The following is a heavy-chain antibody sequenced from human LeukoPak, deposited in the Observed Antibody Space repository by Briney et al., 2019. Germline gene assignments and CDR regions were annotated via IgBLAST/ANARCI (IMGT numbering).Heavy chain of an antibody. CDR1: GYSFTSYW. V-gene: IGHV5-51*01. CDR2: IYPGDSDT. CDR3: ARRRGYSYGYGSFHAFDI. D-gene: IGHD5-18*01. J-gene: IGHJ3*02. Sequence: GESLKISCKGSGYSFTSYWIGWVRQMPGKGLEWMGIIYPGDSDTRYSPSFQGQVTISADKSISTAYLQWSSLKASDTAMYYCARRRGYSYGYGSFHAFDIWGLRDNGHRLF.